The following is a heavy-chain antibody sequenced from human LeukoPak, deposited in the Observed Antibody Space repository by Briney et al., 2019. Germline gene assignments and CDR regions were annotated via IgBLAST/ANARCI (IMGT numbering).Heavy chain of an antibody. V-gene: IGHV5-51*01. D-gene: IGHD3-22*01. CDR1: GYSFTNYG. Sequence: GESLNISVKGSGYSFTNYGIGWVRQMPGKGLEWMGIIYPGDSDTRYSPSFQGQVTISADKSISTDYLQWSGLKASDTAMYYCALYYGGIPCFDYWGQGTLVTVSS. CDR3: ALYYGGIPCFDY. CDR2: IYPGDSDT. J-gene: IGHJ4*02.